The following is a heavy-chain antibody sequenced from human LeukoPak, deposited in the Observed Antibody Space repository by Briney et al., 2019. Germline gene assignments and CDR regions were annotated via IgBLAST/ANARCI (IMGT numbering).Heavy chain of an antibody. CDR2: ISGSGGST. D-gene: IGHD4-17*01. Sequence: GGSLRLSCAASGFTLSPFAMTWAAQAPGKGLGWVSAISGSGGSTYYADSVKGRFTISRDNSKNTLYLQMNSLRAEDTAVYYCAKSETTVTTPYYFDYWGQGTLVTVSS. V-gene: IGHV3-23*01. CDR3: AKSETTVTTPYYFDY. CDR1: GFTLSPFA. J-gene: IGHJ4*02.